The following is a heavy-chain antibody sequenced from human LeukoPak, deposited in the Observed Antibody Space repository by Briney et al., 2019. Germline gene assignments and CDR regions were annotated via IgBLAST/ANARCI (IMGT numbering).Heavy chain of an antibody. CDR3: ARGGYCSSAFCYMYAMDV. D-gene: IGHD2-2*02. CDR2: IYQSEST. J-gene: IGHJ6*04. V-gene: IGHV4-30-2*01. Sequence: SQTLSLTCAVSGGSISSGGYSWSWIQQPPGKGLEWIGYIYQSESTYYNPSLKSRVTISIDRSKNQFSLKLSSVTAADTAVCFCARGGYCSSAFCYMYAMDVWGKGTTVTVSS. CDR1: GGSISSGGYS.